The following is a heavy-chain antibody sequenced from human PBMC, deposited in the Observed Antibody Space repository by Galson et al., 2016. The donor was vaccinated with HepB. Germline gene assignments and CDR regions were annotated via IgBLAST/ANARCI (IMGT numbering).Heavy chain of an antibody. V-gene: IGHV4-39*01. Sequence: ETLSLTCNVSGGPISSSTYYWGWVRQPPGKGLEWIATIYHSGSTYFNPSLKSRVFISVDTSKNQFSLRVTSVAAADTAVYYCVRHSASSNSFDPWGHGTLVTVAS. CDR2: IYHSGST. CDR1: GGPISSSTYY. J-gene: IGHJ5*02. D-gene: IGHD2-2*01. CDR3: VRHSASSNSFDP.